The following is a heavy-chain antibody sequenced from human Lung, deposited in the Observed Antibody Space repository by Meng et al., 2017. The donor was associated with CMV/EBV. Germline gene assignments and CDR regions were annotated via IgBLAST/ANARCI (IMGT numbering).Heavy chain of an antibody. CDR2: FIPMFNIS. D-gene: IGHD3-9*01. CDR1: GGTFSNYP. CDR3: ARGLRYFDWLSPSNYYYGRDV. J-gene: IGHJ6*02. V-gene: IGHV1-69*02. Sequence: KVSCKTSGGTFSNYPINWVRQAPGQGLEWMGRFIPMFNISGFAQRFQGRISITADTSTSTGYMELSSLTSEDTAVYFCARGLRYFDWLSPSNYYYGRDVWGQGTXVTVSS.